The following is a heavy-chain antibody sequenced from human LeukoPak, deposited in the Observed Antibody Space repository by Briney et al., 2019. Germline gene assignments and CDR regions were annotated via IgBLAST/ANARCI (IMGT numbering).Heavy chain of an antibody. J-gene: IGHJ6*03. Sequence: PGGSLRLSCAASGFTFSSYAMHWVRQAPGKGLEWVAVISYDGSNKYYAASVKGRFTISRDNSKNTLSLQMNSLRTEDTAMYYCARDRVTLFEVVNPSAYMDVWGKGTTVTVSS. V-gene: IGHV3-30*04. CDR1: GFTFSSYA. CDR3: ARDRVTLFEVVNPSAYMDV. D-gene: IGHD3-3*01. CDR2: ISYDGSNK.